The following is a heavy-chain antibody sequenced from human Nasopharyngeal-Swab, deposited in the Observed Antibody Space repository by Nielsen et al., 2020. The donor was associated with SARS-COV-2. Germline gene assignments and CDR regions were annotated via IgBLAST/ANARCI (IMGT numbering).Heavy chain of an antibody. D-gene: IGHD2-2*01. V-gene: IGHV3-23*01. J-gene: IGHJ1*01. CDR3: ARPSGVFQLSYGWYLLH. CDR2: ISGSGGST. Sequence: GGSLRLSCAASGFPFSSYAMRWVRHAPGKGLEWVSAISGSGGSTYYADSVKGRLTISRDNSKNTVYLQINSLRAEDTAVYYCARPSGVFQLSYGWYLLHWGQGTLVTVSS. CDR1: GFPFSSYA.